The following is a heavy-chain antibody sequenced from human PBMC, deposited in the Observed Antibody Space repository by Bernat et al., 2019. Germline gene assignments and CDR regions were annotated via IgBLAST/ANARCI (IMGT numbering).Heavy chain of an antibody. J-gene: IGHJ4*02. V-gene: IGHV3-66*02. Sequence: EVQLVESGGGLVQPGGSLRLSCAASGFTVSSNYMSWVRQAPGKGLEWVSVIYSGGSTYYADSVKGRFTISRDNSKNKPYLQMNSLRAEDTTVYYCAREYSYGTKGGHFDYWGQGTLVTVSS. CDR3: AREYSYGTKGGHFDY. CDR1: GFTVSSNY. CDR2: IYSGGST. D-gene: IGHD5-18*01.